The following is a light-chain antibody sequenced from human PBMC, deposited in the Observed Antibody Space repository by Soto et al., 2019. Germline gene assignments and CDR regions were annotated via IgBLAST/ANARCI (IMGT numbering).Light chain of an antibody. CDR3: TSYTSSNTVA. CDR1: YSDVGGYNY. J-gene: IGLJ2*01. V-gene: IGLV2-14*01. Sequence: QSALTQPASVSGSPGQAITISCTGTYSDVGGYNYVSWYQQHPAKGPKLIIYEVSNRPSGVSNRFSGSKSGNTASLTISGLQAADEADYYCTSYTSSNTVAFGGGTKLTVL. CDR2: EVS.